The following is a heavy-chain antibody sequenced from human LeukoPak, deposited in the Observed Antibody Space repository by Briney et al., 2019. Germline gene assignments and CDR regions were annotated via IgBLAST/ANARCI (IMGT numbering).Heavy chain of an antibody. D-gene: IGHD5-24*01. V-gene: IGHV4-39*07. J-gene: IGHJ4*02. CDR2: IYYSGST. CDR3: ASPPLRDGYNYKDY. CDR1: GGSISSSSYY. Sequence: SETLSLTCTVSGGSISSSSYYWGWIRQPPGKGLEWIGSIYYSGSTYYNPSLKSRVTISVDTSKNQFSLKLSSVTAADTAVYYCASPPLRDGYNYKDYWGQGTLVTVSS.